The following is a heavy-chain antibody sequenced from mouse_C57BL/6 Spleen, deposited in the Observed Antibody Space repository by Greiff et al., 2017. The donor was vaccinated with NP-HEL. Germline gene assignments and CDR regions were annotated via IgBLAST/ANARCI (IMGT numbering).Heavy chain of an antibody. V-gene: IGHV1-9*01. Sequence: QVQLQQSGAELMKPWASVKPSCQATGYTFPGYWIEWVKPRPGPGLEWIGEIFPGSGSTNYNEKFKGKATFTADTSSNTAYMQLSSLTTEDSAIYYCARYRTYYYAMDYWGQGTSVTVSS. D-gene: IGHD5-1*01. J-gene: IGHJ4*01. CDR1: GYTFPGYW. CDR3: ARYRTYYYAMDY. CDR2: IFPGSGST.